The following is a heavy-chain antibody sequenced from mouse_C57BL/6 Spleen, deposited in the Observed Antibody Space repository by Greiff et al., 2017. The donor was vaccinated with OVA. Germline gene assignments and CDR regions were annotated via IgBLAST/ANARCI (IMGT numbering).Heavy chain of an antibody. D-gene: IGHD3-2*02. CDR2: ILPGSGST. CDR1: GYTFTGYW. Sequence: VQLQQSGAELMKPGASVKLSCKATGYTFTGYWIEWVKQRPGHGLEWIGEILPGSGSTNYTEKFKGKATFTADTSSNTAYMQLSSLTTEDSAIYYCARKGRQLSLDYWGQGTTRTVSS. J-gene: IGHJ2*01. V-gene: IGHV1-9*01. CDR3: ARKGRQLSLDY.